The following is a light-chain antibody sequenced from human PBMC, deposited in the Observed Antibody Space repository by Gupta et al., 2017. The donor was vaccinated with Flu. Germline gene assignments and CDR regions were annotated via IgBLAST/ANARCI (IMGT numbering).Light chain of an antibody. V-gene: IGLV2-23*02. J-gene: IGLJ2*01. CDR3: CSYAGSSTVVV. Sequence: SAQPHPASVSGSPGQSITSSCPAISSEVGSYNLVSWYQQHPRKAPKLMIYEVSKRPSGVSNRVSGSKSGNTASLTISGLHAEDEADYYCCSYAGSSTVVVFGGGTKLTVL. CDR2: EVS. CDR1: SSEVGSYNL.